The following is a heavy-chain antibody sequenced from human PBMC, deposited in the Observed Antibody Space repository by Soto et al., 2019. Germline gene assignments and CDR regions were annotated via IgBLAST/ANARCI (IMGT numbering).Heavy chain of an antibody. J-gene: IGHJ4*02. V-gene: IGHV2-5*02. CDR2: IYWDDDK. CDR1: GFSLTTSGVG. D-gene: IGHD3-3*01. Sequence: QITLNESGPTVVKPAEPLTLTCTFSGFSLTTSGVGVGWIRQSPRKAPEWLALIYWDDDKRYSASLKSRLTITNDTSKNQVVLTVASVDPADTATYYCAHRILRTVFGLVTTTAIYFDFWCQGTPVVVSS. CDR3: AHRILRTVFGLVTTTAIYFDF.